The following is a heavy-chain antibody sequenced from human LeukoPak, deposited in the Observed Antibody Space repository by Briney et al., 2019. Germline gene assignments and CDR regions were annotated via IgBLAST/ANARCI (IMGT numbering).Heavy chain of an antibody. D-gene: IGHD3-10*01. CDR3: ATNYYGSGRDV. J-gene: IGHJ6*02. CDR1: GLTFSSYW. V-gene: IGHV3-7*01. Sequence: GGSLRLSCAASGLTFSSYWMSWVRQAPGKGLEWVASIKQDGSDKYCVDSVKGRLTISRDNANNSLYLQMNSLRADDTAVYYCATNYYGSGRDVWGQGTTVTVSS. CDR2: IKQDGSDK.